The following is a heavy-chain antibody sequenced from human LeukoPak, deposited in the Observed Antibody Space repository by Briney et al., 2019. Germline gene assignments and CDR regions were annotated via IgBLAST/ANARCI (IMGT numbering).Heavy chain of an antibody. D-gene: IGHD2-2*01. CDR2: INHSGST. J-gene: IGHJ5*02. CDR3: ARGLRYCSSTSCSQNWFDP. CDR1: GGSFSGYY. Sequence: PSETLSLTCAVYGGSFSGYYWSWIRQPPGKGLEWIGEINHSGSTNYNPSLKSRVTISVDTSKNQFSLKLSSVTAADTAVYYCARGLRYCSSTSCSQNWFDPWGQGTLVTVSS. V-gene: IGHV4-34*01.